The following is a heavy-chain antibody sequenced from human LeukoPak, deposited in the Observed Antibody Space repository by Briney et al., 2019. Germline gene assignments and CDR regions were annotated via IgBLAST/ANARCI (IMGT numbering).Heavy chain of an antibody. V-gene: IGHV1-69*05. D-gene: IGHD2-2*01. Sequence: SVKVSCKASGGTFSSYAISWVRQAPGQGLEWMGGIIPIFGTANYAQKFQGRVTITTDESTSTAYMELSSLRSEDTAVYYCARGPSSYCSSTSCQNWFDPWGQGTLVTVSS. CDR1: GGTFSSYA. CDR2: IIPIFGTA. J-gene: IGHJ5*02. CDR3: ARGPSSYCSSTSCQNWFDP.